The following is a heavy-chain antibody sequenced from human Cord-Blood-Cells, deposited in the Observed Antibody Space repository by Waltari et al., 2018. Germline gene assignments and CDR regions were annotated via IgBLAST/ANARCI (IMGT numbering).Heavy chain of an antibody. Sequence: QVQLQESGPGLVKPSEPLSLTCTVSGGSLSSYYWSWIRQPAGKGLEWIGRIYTSGSTNYNPSLKSRVTMSVDTSKNQFSLKLSSVTAADTAVYYCARVAPCGGDCFHFDYWGQGTLVTVSS. D-gene: IGHD2-21*01. CDR3: ARVAPCGGDCFHFDY. J-gene: IGHJ4*02. V-gene: IGHV4-4*07. CDR1: GGSLSSYY. CDR2: IYTSGST.